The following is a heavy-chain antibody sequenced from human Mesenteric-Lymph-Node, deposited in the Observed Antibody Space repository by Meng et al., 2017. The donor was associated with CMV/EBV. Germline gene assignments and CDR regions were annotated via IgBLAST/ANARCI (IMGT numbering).Heavy chain of an antibody. Sequence: GGSLRLSCAASGFTFNNYAMHWVRQAPGKGLEWVAFIRYDGTNQSYTDSVKGRFTISRDNSKDTLYLQMNSLRVEDTAVYYCAKSLSSRWYAFGYWGQGTLVTVSS. CDR2: IRYDGTNQ. J-gene: IGHJ4*02. CDR1: GFTFNNYA. V-gene: IGHV3-30*02. D-gene: IGHD6-13*01. CDR3: AKSLSSRWYAFGY.